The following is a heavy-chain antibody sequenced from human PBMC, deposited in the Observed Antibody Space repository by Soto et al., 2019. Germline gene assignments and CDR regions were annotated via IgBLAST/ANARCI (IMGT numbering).Heavy chain of an antibody. CDR2: IYDSGTT. CDR3: AREHCSGGRCANWFDP. Sequence: KTSETLSLTCAVSGGSISSGGYSWSWIRQPPGKGLEWIGYIYDSGTTYYSPSLKSRATISIDRSKNYFSLKLSSVTAADTAVYYCAREHCSGGRCANWFDPWGQGILVTVS. D-gene: IGHD2-15*01. J-gene: IGHJ5*02. CDR1: GGSISSGGYS. V-gene: IGHV4-30-2*01.